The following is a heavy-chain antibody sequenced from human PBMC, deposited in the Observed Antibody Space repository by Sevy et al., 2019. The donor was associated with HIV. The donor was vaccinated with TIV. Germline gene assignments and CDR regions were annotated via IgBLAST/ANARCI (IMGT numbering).Heavy chain of an antibody. CDR2: IYHKGTI. V-gene: IGHV4-4*02. J-gene: IGHJ4*02. CDR3: AATGTDILGYYFYS. Sequence: SETLSLTCDVSGGSISSSNWWSWVRQSPGKGLEWIGEIYHKGTINYNPSLKSRVTISVDKSQNQFSLKLNSVTAADTAVYYCAATGTDILGYYFYSWGQGTLVTVSS. D-gene: IGHD1-1*01. CDR1: GGSISSSNW.